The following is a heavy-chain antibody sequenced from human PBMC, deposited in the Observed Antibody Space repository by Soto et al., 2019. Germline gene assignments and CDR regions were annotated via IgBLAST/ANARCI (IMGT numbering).Heavy chain of an antibody. CDR3: AKGGGGYYDIISLKDY. CDR2: ISGSGGST. D-gene: IGHD3-10*01. Sequence: EVQLLESGGGLVQPGGSLRLSCAASGFTFSSYAMSWVRQAPGKGLEWVSAISGSGGSTYYADSVKGRFTISRDNSKNPLYLQRNSLRDEERAVYYCAKGGGGYYDIISLKDYWGQGTLVTVSS. V-gene: IGHV3-23*01. J-gene: IGHJ4*02. CDR1: GFTFSSYA.